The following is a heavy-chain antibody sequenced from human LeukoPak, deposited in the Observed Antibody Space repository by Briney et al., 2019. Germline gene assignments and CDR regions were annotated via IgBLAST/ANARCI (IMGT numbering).Heavy chain of an antibody. Sequence: EASVKVSCKASGGTFSSYANSWVRQAPGQGLEWMGGIIPILGTANYAQKFQGRVTITADKSTSTAYMELSSLRSEDTAVYYCASLTVAGTPEVDYWGQGTLVTVSS. V-gene: IGHV1-69*10. CDR3: ASLTVAGTPEVDY. D-gene: IGHD6-19*01. CDR2: IIPILGTA. J-gene: IGHJ4*02. CDR1: GGTFSSYA.